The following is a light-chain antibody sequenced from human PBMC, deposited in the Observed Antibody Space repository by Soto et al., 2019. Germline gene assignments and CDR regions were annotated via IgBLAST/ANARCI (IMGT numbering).Light chain of an antibody. CDR1: SSDVGDYNF. CDR3: SSYTSSITVV. CDR2: EVR. V-gene: IGLV2-14*01. J-gene: IGLJ2*01. Sequence: QSALTQPASVSGSPGQSITISCTGTSSDVGDYNFVAWYQQHPGKAPKLMIYEVRNRPSGVSNRFSGSKSGNTASLTISGLQAEDEADYYCSSYTSSITVVFGGGTKLTVL.